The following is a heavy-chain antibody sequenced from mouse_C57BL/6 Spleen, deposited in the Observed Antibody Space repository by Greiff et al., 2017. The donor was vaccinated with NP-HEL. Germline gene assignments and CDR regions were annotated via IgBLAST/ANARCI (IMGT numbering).Heavy chain of an antibody. CDR1: GYTFTSYW. CDR2: INPSNGGT. CDR3: AKNHYSTNWYFDV. V-gene: IGHV1-53*01. J-gene: IGHJ1*03. Sequence: QVQLKQPGTELVKPGASVKLSCKASGYTFTSYWMNWVKQRPGQGLEWIGNINPSNGGTNYNEKFKSKATLTVDKSSSTAYMQLSSLTSEDSAVDYCAKNHYSTNWYFDVWGTGTTVTVSA. D-gene: IGHD2-5*01.